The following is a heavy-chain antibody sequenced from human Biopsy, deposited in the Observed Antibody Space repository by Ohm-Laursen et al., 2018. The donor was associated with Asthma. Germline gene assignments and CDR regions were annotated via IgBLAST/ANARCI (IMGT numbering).Heavy chain of an antibody. CDR2: ISAYNGNT. Sequence: SVKVSCKASGYPFIGYHIHWMRQAPGQGLEWMGWISAYNGNTNYAQKLQGRVTMTTDTSTSTAYMELRSLRSDDTAVYYCARDGPVGAPSDYWGQGTLVTVSS. CDR3: ARDGPVGAPSDY. J-gene: IGHJ4*02. D-gene: IGHD1-26*01. CDR1: GYPFIGYH. V-gene: IGHV1-18*04.